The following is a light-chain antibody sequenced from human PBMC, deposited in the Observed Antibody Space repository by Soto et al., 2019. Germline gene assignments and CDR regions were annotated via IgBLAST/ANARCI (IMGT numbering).Light chain of an antibody. Sequence: DIAMTQSPLSLPVTPGEPASISCRSSQSLLHSNGYNYLNWYLQKPGQSPQLLIYLGSNRASGVPDRFSGSGSGTDFTLTINRVEAEDVGLYFCAQGLATPFTFGGGTKVEIK. CDR1: QSLLHSNGYNY. CDR3: AQGLATPFT. CDR2: LGS. V-gene: IGKV2-28*01. J-gene: IGKJ4*01.